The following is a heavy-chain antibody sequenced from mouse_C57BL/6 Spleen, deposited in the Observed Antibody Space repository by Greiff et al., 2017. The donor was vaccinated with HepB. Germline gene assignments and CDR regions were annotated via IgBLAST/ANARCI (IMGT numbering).Heavy chain of an antibody. V-gene: IGHV5-17*01. D-gene: IGHD3-3*01. J-gene: IGHJ1*03. CDR1: GFTFSDYG. Sequence: EVQVVESEGGLVKPGGSLKLSCAASGFTFSDYGMHWVRQAPEKGLEWVAYISSGSSTIYYADTVKGRFTISRDNAKNTLFLQMTSLRSEDTAMYYWAKGAGGKYFDVWGTGTTVTVSS. CDR2: ISSGSSTI. CDR3: AKGAGGKYFDV.